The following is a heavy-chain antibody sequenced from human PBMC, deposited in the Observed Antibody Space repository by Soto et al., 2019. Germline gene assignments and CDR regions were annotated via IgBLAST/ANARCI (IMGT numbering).Heavy chain of an antibody. Sequence: SETLSLTCTVSGGSVSSDSYYWDWVRQPPGKGLEWIASVYYSGNTYYNVSLKSRVTISVDTSENQFSLRLTSVTAADTAVYYCAREGAYRAARRIDYWGQGTLVTVSS. CDR3: AREGAYRAARRIDY. D-gene: IGHD6-6*01. CDR1: GGSVSSDSYY. V-gene: IGHV4-39*02. CDR2: VYYSGNT. J-gene: IGHJ4*02.